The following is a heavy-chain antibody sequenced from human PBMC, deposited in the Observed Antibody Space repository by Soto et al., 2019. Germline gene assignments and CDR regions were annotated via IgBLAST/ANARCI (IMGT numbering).Heavy chain of an antibody. CDR3: ARLPKGSLVTA. CDR2: ISSSSDKT. J-gene: IGHJ4*02. CDR1: GFSFSDYS. D-gene: IGHD2-21*02. Sequence: VGSLRLSCIASGFSFSDYSMNWVRQAPGKGLQWVSYISSSSDKTYYADSVKGRFTVSRDNAKNALFLEMNSLRDDDTATYYCARLPKGSLVTAWGRGTRVTVSS. V-gene: IGHV3-48*02.